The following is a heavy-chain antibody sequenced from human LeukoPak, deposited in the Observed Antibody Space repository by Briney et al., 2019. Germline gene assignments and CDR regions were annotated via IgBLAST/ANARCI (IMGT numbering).Heavy chain of an antibody. CDR2: IYTSGST. V-gene: IGHV4-61*02. J-gene: IGHJ4*02. CDR3: ARYGTTVVTDY. CDR1: GGSISSGSYY. Sequence: SQTLSLTCTVSGGSISSGSYYWSWIRQPAGKGLEWSGRIYTSGSTNYNPSLKSRVTISVDTSKNQFSLKLSSVTAADTAVYYCARYGTTVVTDYWGQGTLVTVSS. D-gene: IGHD4-23*01.